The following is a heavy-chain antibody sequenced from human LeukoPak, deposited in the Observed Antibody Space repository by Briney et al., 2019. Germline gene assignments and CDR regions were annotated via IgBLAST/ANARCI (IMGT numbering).Heavy chain of an antibody. CDR2: INPNSGGT. J-gene: IGHJ4*02. Sequence: GASVKVSCKASGYTFTGYYMHWVRQAPGQGLEWMGWINPNSGGTNYAQKFQGRVTMTRDTSISTAYMELSRLRSDDTAVYYCARVRSGWSRGRFDYWGQGTLVTVSS. V-gene: IGHV1-2*02. D-gene: IGHD6-19*01. CDR1: GYTFTGYY. CDR3: ARVRSGWSRGRFDY.